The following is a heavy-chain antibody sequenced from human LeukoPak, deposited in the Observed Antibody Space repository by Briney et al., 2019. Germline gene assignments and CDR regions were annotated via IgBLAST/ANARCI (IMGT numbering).Heavy chain of an antibody. CDR3: ARAKPYDNNGYSPELRY. CDR2: INPRGTAT. V-gene: IGHV1-46*01. J-gene: IGHJ4*02. Sequence: ASVKVSCKASGYSFTSHYMHWVRQAPGQGLEWMGLINPRGTATRYAESFQGRLTLTRDLSTSTDYMELSSLRSDDTAVYYCARAKPYDNNGYSPELRYWGQGTLVTVS. D-gene: IGHD3-22*01. CDR1: GYSFTSHY.